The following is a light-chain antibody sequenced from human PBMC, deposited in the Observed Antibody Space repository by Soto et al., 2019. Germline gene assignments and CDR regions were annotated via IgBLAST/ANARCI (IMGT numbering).Light chain of an antibody. J-gene: IGLJ1*01. CDR2: EVS. CDR3: SSYTSSSTPV. Sequence: QSALTQPASVSGSPGQSITISCTGTSSDVGGYNYVSWYQQHPGKAPKLMIYEVSNRPSGVSNRFSGSKSGNTASLTISGRQAEDEADYYCSSYTSSSTPVFGPGTKLTVL. CDR1: SSDVGGYNY. V-gene: IGLV2-14*01.